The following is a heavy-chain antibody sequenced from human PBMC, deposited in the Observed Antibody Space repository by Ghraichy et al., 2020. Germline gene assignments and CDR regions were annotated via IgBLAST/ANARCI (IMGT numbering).Heavy chain of an antibody. CDR2: INHSGST. Sequence: ETLSLTCAVYGGSFSGYYWSWIRQPPGKGLEWIGEINHSGSTNYNPSLKSRVTISVDTSKNQFSLKLSSVAAADTAVYYCARARGGIAARSWNWFDPWGQGTLVTVSS. D-gene: IGHD6-6*01. CDR3: ARARGGIAARSWNWFDP. V-gene: IGHV4-34*01. J-gene: IGHJ5*02. CDR1: GGSFSGYY.